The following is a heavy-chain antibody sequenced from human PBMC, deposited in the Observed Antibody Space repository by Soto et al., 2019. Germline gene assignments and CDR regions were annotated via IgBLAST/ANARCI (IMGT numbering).Heavy chain of an antibody. J-gene: IGHJ4*02. V-gene: IGHV2-5*02. CDR1: GFSLSSRHVA. Sequence: QITLKESGPTLVKPTQTLTLTCAITGFSLSSRHVAVGWIRQPPGKAPEWLALIYWDGDEHYSPSLKSRLTLTKDTCKNQVILTMADMDPEDTATYFCAHGSGWLFDYWGQGTLVTVSS. CDR3: AHGSGWLFDY. CDR2: IYWDGDE. D-gene: IGHD6-19*01.